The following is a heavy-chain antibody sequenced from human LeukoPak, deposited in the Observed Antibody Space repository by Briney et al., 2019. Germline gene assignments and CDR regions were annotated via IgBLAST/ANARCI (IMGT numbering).Heavy chain of an antibody. CDR1: GGSFSGYY. J-gene: IGHJ3*02. CDR3: ARVPPADDAFDI. Sequence: SETLSLTCAVYGGSFSGYYWSWIRQPPGKGLEWIGEINHSGSTNYNPSLKSRVTISVDTSKNQFSLKLSSVTAADTAVYYRARVPPADDAFDIWGQGTMVTVSS. CDR2: INHSGST. V-gene: IGHV4-34*01.